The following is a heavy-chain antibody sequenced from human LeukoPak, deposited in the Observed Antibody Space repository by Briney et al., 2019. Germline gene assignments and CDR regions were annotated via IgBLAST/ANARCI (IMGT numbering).Heavy chain of an antibody. Sequence: RPGGSLRLSCAASGFTFDDYGMSWVRQAPGKGLKWVSGVNWNGGSTGYADSVKGRFTISRDNAKNSLYLQMNSLIAEDTALYYCARPTIAAAGTGAFDIWGQGTMVSVSS. CDR3: ARPTIAAAGTGAFDI. CDR2: VNWNGGST. D-gene: IGHD6-13*01. V-gene: IGHV3-20*04. J-gene: IGHJ3*02. CDR1: GFTFDDYG.